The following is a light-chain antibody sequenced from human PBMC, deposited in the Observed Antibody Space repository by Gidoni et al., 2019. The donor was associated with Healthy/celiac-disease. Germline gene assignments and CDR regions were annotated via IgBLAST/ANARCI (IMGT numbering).Light chain of an antibody. CDR2: DAS. Sequence: DIQLTQSPSSLSASVGDRVTITCQASQDISNYLNWYQQKPGKAPKLLIYDASNLETGVPSRFSGSGSGTDFTFTISRLQPEDIATDYCQHDTFGGGTKVEIK. J-gene: IGKJ4*01. CDR1: QDISNY. CDR3: QHDT. V-gene: IGKV1-33*01.